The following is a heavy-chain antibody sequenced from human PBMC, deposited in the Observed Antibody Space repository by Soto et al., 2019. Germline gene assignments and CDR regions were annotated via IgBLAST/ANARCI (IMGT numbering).Heavy chain of an antibody. V-gene: IGHV3-23*01. D-gene: IGHD3-22*01. CDR1: GFTFSSYA. CDR2: ISGSGGST. J-gene: IGHJ4*02. CDR3: AKTDYYDSSGSPGVFDY. Sequence: GSLRLSCAASGFTFSSYAMSWVRQAPGKGLEWVSAISGSGGSTYYADSVKGRFTISRDNSKNTLYLQMNSLRAEDTAVYYCAKTDYYDSSGSPGVFDYWGQGTLVTVSS.